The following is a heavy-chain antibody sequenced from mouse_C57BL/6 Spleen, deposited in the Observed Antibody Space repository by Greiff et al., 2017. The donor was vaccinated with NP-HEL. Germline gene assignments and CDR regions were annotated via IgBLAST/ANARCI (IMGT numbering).Heavy chain of an antibody. D-gene: IGHD6-1*01. V-gene: IGHV5-4*01. CDR3: ARDASGWDFDY. CDR2: ISDGGSYT. CDR1: GFTFSSYA. J-gene: IGHJ2*01. Sequence: EVQLVESGGGLVKPGGSLKLSCAASGFTFSSYAMSWVRQTPEKRLEWVATISDGGSYTYYPDNVKGRFTISRDNAKNNLYLQMSHLKSEDTAMYYCARDASGWDFDYWGQGTTLTVSS.